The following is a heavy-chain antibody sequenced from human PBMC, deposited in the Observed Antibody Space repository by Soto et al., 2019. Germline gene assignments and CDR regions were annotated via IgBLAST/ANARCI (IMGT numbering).Heavy chain of an antibody. V-gene: IGHV3-23*01. CDR1: GFTFSSYA. J-gene: IGHJ4*02. CDR3: AKDHDGSSLSFSHYFDY. D-gene: IGHD6-6*01. CDR2: ISGSGGST. Sequence: EVQLLESGGGLVQPGGSLRLSCAASGFTFSSYAMSWVRQAPGKGLEWVSAISGSGGSTYYADSVKGRFTISRDNSKNTLYLQMNSLRAEDTAVYYCAKDHDGSSLSFSHYFDYWGQGTLVTVSS.